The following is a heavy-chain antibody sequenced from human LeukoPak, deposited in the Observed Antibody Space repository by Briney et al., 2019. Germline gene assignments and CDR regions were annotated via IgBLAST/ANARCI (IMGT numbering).Heavy chain of an antibody. Sequence: PSETLSLTCAVSGGSISSYYWSWIRQPPGKGLEWIGYIYYSGSTNYNPSLKSRVTISVDTSKNQFSLKLSSVTAADTAVYYCARAQPDSTGVVPHLDPWGQGTLVTVSS. CDR2: IYYSGST. V-gene: IGHV4-59*01. CDR1: GGSISSYY. J-gene: IGHJ5*02. D-gene: IGHD1-14*01. CDR3: ARAQPDSTGVVPHLDP.